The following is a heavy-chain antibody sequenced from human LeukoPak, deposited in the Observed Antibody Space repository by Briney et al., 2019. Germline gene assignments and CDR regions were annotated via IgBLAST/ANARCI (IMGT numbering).Heavy chain of an antibody. D-gene: IGHD6-19*01. CDR2: FDPEDGET. J-gene: IGHJ5*02. CDR3: ATVMWYSVAVNGDWFDP. Sequence: SVKVSCKVSGYTLTELSMHWVRQAPGKGLEWMGGFDPEDGETIYAQKFQGRVTMTEDTSTDTAYMELSSLRSEDTAVYYCATVMWYSVAVNGDWFDPWGQGTLVTVSS. V-gene: IGHV1-24*01. CDR1: GYTLTELS.